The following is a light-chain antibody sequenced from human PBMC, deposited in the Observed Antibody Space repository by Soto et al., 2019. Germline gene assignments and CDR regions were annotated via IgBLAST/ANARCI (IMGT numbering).Light chain of an antibody. V-gene: IGKV3-11*01. CDR1: QSVSNY. Sequence: GLTHSPATLSLSPGERPTLSCRPSQSVSNYLAWYQQKPGQAPRLLIYDASNRATGIPARFSGSGSGTDFTLTISSLEPEDFAVYYCQQRSNWPPITFGQGTLLEIK. CDR3: QQRSNWPPIT. CDR2: DAS. J-gene: IGKJ5*01.